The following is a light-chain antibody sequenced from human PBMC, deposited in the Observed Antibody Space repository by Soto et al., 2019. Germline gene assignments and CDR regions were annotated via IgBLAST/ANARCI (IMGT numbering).Light chain of an antibody. CDR1: QSVSSY. Sequence: IVLTQSPATLSLSPGERATLSCTASQSVSSYLAWYQQKPGQAPRLLIYDASNRATGIPARFSGSGSGTDFTLTISSLEPEDFAVYYCQQRSNWVFTFGPGTKVDIK. CDR2: DAS. CDR3: QQRSNWVFT. V-gene: IGKV3-11*01. J-gene: IGKJ3*01.